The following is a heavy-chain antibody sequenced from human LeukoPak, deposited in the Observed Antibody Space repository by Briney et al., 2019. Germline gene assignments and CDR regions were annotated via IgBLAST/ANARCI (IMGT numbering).Heavy chain of an antibody. Sequence: SQTLSLTCAISGDSDSSTGSAWNWIRHSPSRALEWLGRTYYRSNWNSDYAVSVKSRITISPDTSKNQFSLQLSSVTPEDTALYFCARDLHFALDYWGQGTLVTVAS. V-gene: IGHV6-1*01. D-gene: IGHD2/OR15-2a*01. CDR1: GDSDSSTGSA. CDR3: ARDLHFALDY. CDR2: TYYRSNWNS. J-gene: IGHJ4*02.